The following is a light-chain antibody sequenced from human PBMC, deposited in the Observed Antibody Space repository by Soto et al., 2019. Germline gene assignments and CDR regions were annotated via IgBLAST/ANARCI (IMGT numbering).Light chain of an antibody. CDR2: YAS. Sequence: IVLTQSPATLSLSPGETATLSCKAGQSVSRYLDWYQQKPGQPPKLLIYYASTRAAGLAARFSGSGSGTYFTLTISSLEPEDFAEYYWHQRSNSVTFGGGTKVEI. CDR3: HQRSNSVT. J-gene: IGKJ4*01. CDR1: QSVSRY. V-gene: IGKV3-11*01.